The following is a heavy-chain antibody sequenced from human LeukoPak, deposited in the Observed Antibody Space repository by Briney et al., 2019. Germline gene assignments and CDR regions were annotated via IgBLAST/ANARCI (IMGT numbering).Heavy chain of an antibody. D-gene: IGHD2/OR15-2a*01. J-gene: IGHJ4*02. V-gene: IGHV4-39*01. Sequence: SETLSLTCTVSGGSISSSSYYWGWIRQPPGKGLEWIGSIYYSGSTYYNPSLKSRVTISVDTSKNQFSLKLSSVTAADTAVYYCARYPRASVTFDYWGQGTLVTVSS. CDR1: GGSISSSSYY. CDR2: IYYSGST. CDR3: ARYPRASVTFDY.